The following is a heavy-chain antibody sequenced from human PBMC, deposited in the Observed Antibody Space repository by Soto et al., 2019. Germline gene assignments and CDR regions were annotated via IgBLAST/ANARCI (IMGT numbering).Heavy chain of an antibody. J-gene: IGHJ5*02. CDR2: IYWDDDK. V-gene: IGHV2-5*02. CDR3: AHIPNYYQYDWFDP. Sequence: QITLKESGPTLVKPTQTLTLTCTFSGFSLTTRGVGVGWIRQPPGKALECLALIYWDDDKRYSPSLQSRLSTPQXPXITQVVLTKTNVDPVDTATYYCAHIPNYYQYDWFDPWGQGTLVSVSS. D-gene: IGHD3-16*01. CDR1: GFSLTTRGVG.